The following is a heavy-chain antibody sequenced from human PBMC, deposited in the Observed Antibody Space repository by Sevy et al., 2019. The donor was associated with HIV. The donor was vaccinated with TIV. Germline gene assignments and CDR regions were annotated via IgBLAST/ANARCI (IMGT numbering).Heavy chain of an antibody. Sequence: GGSLRLSCAASGFTFSSYSMNWVRQAPGKGLEWVSSISSSSSYIYYADSVKGRFTISRDNAKNSLYLQMNSLRAEDTAVYYCARDLIYDFWSGSHAKNYYYYGMDVWGQGTTVTVSS. V-gene: IGHV3-21*01. CDR2: ISSSSSYI. J-gene: IGHJ6*02. CDR1: GFTFSSYS. CDR3: ARDLIYDFWSGSHAKNYYYYGMDV. D-gene: IGHD3-3*01.